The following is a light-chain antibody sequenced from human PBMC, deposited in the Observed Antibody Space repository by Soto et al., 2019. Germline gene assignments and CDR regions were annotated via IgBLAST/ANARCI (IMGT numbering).Light chain of an antibody. CDR3: CSYAGTSTHTV. J-gene: IGLJ7*01. CDR2: EVS. V-gene: IGLV2-23*02. Sequence: QSALTQPASVSGSPGQSITISCTGTSSDVGSYKLVSWYQQHPGKAPILMISEVSKRPSGISDRFSGSKSGSTASLTISGLQAEDEADYYWCSYAGTSTHTVFGGGTQLTVL. CDR1: SSDVGSYKL.